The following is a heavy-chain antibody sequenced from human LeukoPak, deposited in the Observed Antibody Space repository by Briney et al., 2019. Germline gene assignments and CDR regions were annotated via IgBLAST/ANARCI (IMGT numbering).Heavy chain of an antibody. J-gene: IGHJ6*02. CDR2: FDPEDGET. CDR3: ATGGMDV. V-gene: IGHV1-24*01. Sequence: ASVTVSCTVSGYTLTELSTHWVRQAPGKGLEWMGGFDPEDGETIYAQKFQGRVTMTEDTSTDTAYMELSSLRSEDTAVYYCATGGMDVWGQGTTVTVSS. CDR1: GYTLTELS.